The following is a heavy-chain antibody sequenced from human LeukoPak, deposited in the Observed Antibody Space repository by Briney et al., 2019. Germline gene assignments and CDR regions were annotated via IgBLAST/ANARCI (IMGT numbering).Heavy chain of an antibody. CDR1: GFTFSSYG. Sequence: GRSLRLSCAASGFTFSSYGMHWVRQAPGKGLEWVAVISYDGSNKSYADSVKGRFTISRDNSKNTLYLQTNSLRAEDTAVYYCAKEAPMVRGVINSPCDYWGQGTLVTVSS. J-gene: IGHJ4*02. D-gene: IGHD3-10*01. V-gene: IGHV3-30*18. CDR3: AKEAPMVRGVINSPCDY. CDR2: ISYDGSNK.